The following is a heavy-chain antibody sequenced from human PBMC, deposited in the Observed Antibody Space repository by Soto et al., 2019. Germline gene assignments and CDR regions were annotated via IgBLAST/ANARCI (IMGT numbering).Heavy chain of an antibody. Sequence: GGSLRLCCAASGFTFSSYGMHWVRQAPGKGLEWVAVIWYDGSNKYYADSVKGRFTISRDNSKNTLYLQMNSLRAEDTAVYYCASQSTGFSVHDTRTFDYWGQGTLVTVSS. CDR3: ASQSTGFSVHDTRTFDY. CDR2: IWYDGSNK. J-gene: IGHJ4*02. V-gene: IGHV3-33*01. CDR1: GFTFSSYG. D-gene: IGHD3-3*01.